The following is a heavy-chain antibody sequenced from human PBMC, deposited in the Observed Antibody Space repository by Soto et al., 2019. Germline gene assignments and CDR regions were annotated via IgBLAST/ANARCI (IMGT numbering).Heavy chain of an antibody. J-gene: IGHJ4*02. CDR1: GGSFSAHY. Sequence: PSETLSLTCAVYGGSFSAHYWNWIRQPPGKGLEWIGEIHHSGSTNYNPSLKSRVTISVDTSKNQFSLKLSSVTAADTAVYYCARGGYYDFWSGYSPSYSFDYWGQGTLVTVSS. CDR2: IHHSGST. D-gene: IGHD3-3*01. V-gene: IGHV4-34*01. CDR3: ARGGYYDFWSGYSPSYSFDY.